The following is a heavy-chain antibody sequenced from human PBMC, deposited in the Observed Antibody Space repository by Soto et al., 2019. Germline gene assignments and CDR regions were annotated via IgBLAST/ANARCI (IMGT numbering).Heavy chain of an antibody. CDR3: ARVFPHHVLLWFGVGYYYMDV. Sequence: ASVKVSCKASGYTFTSYDINWVRQATGQGLEWMGWMNPNSGNTGYAQKFQGRVTMTRNTSISTAYMELSSLRSEDTAVYYCARVFPHHVLLWFGVGYYYMDVWGKGTTVTVSS. D-gene: IGHD3-10*01. V-gene: IGHV1-8*01. J-gene: IGHJ6*03. CDR1: GYTFTSYD. CDR2: MNPNSGNT.